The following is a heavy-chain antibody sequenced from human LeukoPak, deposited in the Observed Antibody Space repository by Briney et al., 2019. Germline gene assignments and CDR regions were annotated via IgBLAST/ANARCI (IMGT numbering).Heavy chain of an antibody. J-gene: IGHJ4*02. CDR2: ISSSGSTI. CDR3: ASEIIFGSFDY. V-gene: IGHV3-48*03. Sequence: PGGSLRLSCAASGFTFSSYEMNWVRQAPGKGLEWVSYISSSGSTIYYADSVKGRFTTSRDNSKNTLYLQMNSLRAEDTAVYYCASEIIFGSFDYWGQGTLVTVSS. CDR1: GFTFSSYE. D-gene: IGHD3-3*01.